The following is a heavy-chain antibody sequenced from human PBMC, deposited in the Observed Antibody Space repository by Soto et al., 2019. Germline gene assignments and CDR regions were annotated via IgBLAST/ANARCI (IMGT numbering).Heavy chain of an antibody. Sequence: SETLSLTCTVSGGSISSYYWSWIRQPPGKGLEWIGYIYYSGSTNYNPSLKSRVTISVDTSKNQFSLKLSSVTAADTAVYYCALASSGWSNYYYGMDVWGQGTTVTVSS. CDR2: IYYSGST. CDR1: GGSISSYY. D-gene: IGHD6-19*01. V-gene: IGHV4-59*01. CDR3: ALASSGWSNYYYGMDV. J-gene: IGHJ6*02.